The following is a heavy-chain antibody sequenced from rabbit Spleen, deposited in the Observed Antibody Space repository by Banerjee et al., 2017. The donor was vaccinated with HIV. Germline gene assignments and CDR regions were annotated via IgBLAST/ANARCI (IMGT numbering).Heavy chain of an antibody. Sequence: QSLEESGGDLVKPGASLTLTCTASGVSFSSSSYMCWVRQAPGKGLEWIACIDTGSSGFTYFATWAKGRFTCSKTSSTTVTLQMTRLTAADTATYFCARDGGSTTYNLWGPGTLVTVS. V-gene: IGHV1S40*01. J-gene: IGHJ4*01. CDR3: ARDGGSTTYNL. CDR2: IDTGSSGFT. CDR1: GVSFSSSSY. D-gene: IGHD7-1*01.